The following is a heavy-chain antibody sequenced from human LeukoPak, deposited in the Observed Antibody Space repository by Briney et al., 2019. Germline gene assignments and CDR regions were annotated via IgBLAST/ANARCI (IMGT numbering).Heavy chain of an antibody. CDR2: ISYDGSNK. CDR1: GFTFSSYG. CDR3: AKVGIADNYYYYGMDV. V-gene: IGHV3-30*18. Sequence: GGSLRLSCAASGFTFSSYGMHWVRQAPGKGLEWVAVISYDGSNKYYADSVKGRFTISRDNSKNTLYLQMNSLRAEDTAVYYCAKVGIADNYYYYGMDVWGQGTTVTVSS. J-gene: IGHJ6*02. D-gene: IGHD6-13*01.